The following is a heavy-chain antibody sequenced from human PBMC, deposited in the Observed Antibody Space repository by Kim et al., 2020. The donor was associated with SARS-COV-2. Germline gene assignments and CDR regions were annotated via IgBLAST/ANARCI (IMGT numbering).Heavy chain of an antibody. Sequence: GGSLRLSCAASGFTFSSYSMNWVRQAPGKGLEWVSYISSSSSTIYYADSVKGLFTISRDNAKNSLYLQMNSLRDEDTAVYYCARDLAGYGSIFTMIVGVAFDIWGQGTMVTVSS. D-gene: IGHD3-22*01. CDR2: ISSSSSTI. CDR1: GFTFSSYS. V-gene: IGHV3-48*02. J-gene: IGHJ3*02. CDR3: ARDLAGYGSIFTMIVGVAFDI.